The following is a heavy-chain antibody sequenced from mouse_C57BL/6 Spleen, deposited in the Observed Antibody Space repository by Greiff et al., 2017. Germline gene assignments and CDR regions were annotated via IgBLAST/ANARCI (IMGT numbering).Heavy chain of an antibody. CDR3: ASGYYVFAY. Sequence: QVQLQQSGPELVQPGASVKISCKASGYAFSSSWMNWVKQRPGKGLEWIGRIYPGDGDTNYNGKFKGKATLTADKSSSTAYMQLSSLTSEDSAVYFCASGYYVFAYWGQGTLVTVSA. CDR1: GYAFSSSW. J-gene: IGHJ3*01. V-gene: IGHV1-82*01. D-gene: IGHD2-3*01. CDR2: IYPGDGDT.